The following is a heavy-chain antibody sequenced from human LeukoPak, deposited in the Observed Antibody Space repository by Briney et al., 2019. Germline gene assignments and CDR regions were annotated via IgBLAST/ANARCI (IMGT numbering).Heavy chain of an antibody. Sequence: GGSLRLSCAASGFTFIHYAMGWVRQAPGKGLEWVSTISDSGGYTYYADSVKGRLTISRDNSKNTLYVQMNSLRAEDTAVYYCAKGSIAARSGLFDYWGQGTLVTVSS. V-gene: IGHV3-23*01. CDR3: AKGSIAARSGLFDY. D-gene: IGHD6-6*01. J-gene: IGHJ4*02. CDR1: GFTFIHYA. CDR2: ISDSGGYT.